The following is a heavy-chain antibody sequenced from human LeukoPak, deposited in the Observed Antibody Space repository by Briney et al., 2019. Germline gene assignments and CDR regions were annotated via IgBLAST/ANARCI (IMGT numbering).Heavy chain of an antibody. CDR3: ARDPYYGSGGSFDY. CDR2: ISYDGSNE. J-gene: IGHJ4*02. D-gene: IGHD3-10*01. CDR1: GFTFSSYA. V-gene: IGHV3-30*04. Sequence: PGGSLRLSCAASGFTFSSYAMHWVRQAPGKGLEWVAVISYDGSNEYYADSVKGRFTISRDNSKNTLYLQMNSLRAEDTAVYYCARDPYYGSGGSFDYWGQGTLVTVSS.